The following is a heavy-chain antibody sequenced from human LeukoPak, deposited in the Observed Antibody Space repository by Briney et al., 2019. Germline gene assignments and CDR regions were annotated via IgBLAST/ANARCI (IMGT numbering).Heavy chain of an antibody. CDR2: IYTSGST. D-gene: IGHD6-13*01. Sequence: SETLSLTCTVSGGSISSYYWSWIRQPAGKGLEWIGRIYTSGSTNYNPSLKSRVTISVDTSKNQFSLKLSSVTAADTAVYYCARDGGIAAAGTGNNYYYMDVWGKGTTVTVSS. CDR1: GGSISSYY. CDR3: ARDGGIAAAGTGNNYYYMDV. J-gene: IGHJ6*03. V-gene: IGHV4-4*07.